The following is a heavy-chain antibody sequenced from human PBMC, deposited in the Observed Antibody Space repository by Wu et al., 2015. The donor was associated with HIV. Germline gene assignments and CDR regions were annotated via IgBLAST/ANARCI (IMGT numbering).Heavy chain of an antibody. CDR2: INPSGGST. CDR1: GYTFTSYY. J-gene: IGHJ6*02. CDR3: ARAYGSGSYYIGSDYYYGMDV. Sequence: QVQLVQSGAEVKKPGASVKVSCKASGYTFTSYYMHWVRQAPGQGLEWMGIINPSGGSTSYAQKFQGRVTMTRDTSTSTVYMELSSLRSEDTAVYYCARAYGSGSYYIGSDYYYGMDVVGPRDHGHRLL. V-gene: IGHV1-46*01. D-gene: IGHD3-10*01.